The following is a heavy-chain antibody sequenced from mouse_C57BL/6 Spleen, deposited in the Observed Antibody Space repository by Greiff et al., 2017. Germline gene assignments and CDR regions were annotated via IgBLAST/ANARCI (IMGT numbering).Heavy chain of an antibody. CDR1: GFNIKDYY. D-gene: IGHD1-1*01. J-gene: IGHJ1*03. V-gene: IGHV14-1*01. Sequence: EVQLQQSGAELVRPGASVKLSCTASGFNIKDYYMHWVKRRPEQGLEWIGRIDPEDGDTEYAPKFQGKATMTADTSSNTAYLQLSSLTSEDTAVYYCTTYYYGSSPYWYFDVWGTGTTVTVSS. CDR3: TTYYYGSSPYWYFDV. CDR2: IDPEDGDT.